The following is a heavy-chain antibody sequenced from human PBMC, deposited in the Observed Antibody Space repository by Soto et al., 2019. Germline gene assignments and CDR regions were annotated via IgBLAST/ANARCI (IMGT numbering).Heavy chain of an antibody. J-gene: IGHJ4*02. Sequence: GGSLRLSCAASGFTFSSYAMSWVRQAPGKGLEWVSAISGSGGSTYYADSVKGRFTISRDNSKNTLYLQMNSLRAEDTAVYYCARPLSYYDSSGYYGYWGQGTLVTVSS. CDR1: GFTFSSYA. CDR3: ARPLSYYDSSGYYGY. V-gene: IGHV3-23*01. D-gene: IGHD3-22*01. CDR2: ISGSGGST.